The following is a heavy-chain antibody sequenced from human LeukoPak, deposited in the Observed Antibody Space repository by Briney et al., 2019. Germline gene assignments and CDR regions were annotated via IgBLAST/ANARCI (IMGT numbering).Heavy chain of an antibody. J-gene: IGHJ4*02. CDR2: IIPIFGTA. D-gene: IGHD6-19*01. V-gene: IGHV1-69*13. Sequence: SVKVSCKASGGTFSSYAISWVRRAPGQGLEWMGGIIPIFGTANYAQKFQGRVTITADESTSTAYMELSSLRSEDTAVYYCARDGSGYSSGWRPGFDYWGQGTLVTVSS. CDR1: GGTFSSYA. CDR3: ARDGSGYSSGWRPGFDY.